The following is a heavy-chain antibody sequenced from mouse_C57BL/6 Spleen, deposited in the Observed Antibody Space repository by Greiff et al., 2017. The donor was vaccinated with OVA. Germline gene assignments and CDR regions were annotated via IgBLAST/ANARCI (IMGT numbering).Heavy chain of an antibody. CDR3: ARMDYGSSYYYFDY. J-gene: IGHJ2*01. CDR2: IWWDDDK. V-gene: IGHV8-8*01. CDR1: GFSLSTFGMG. D-gene: IGHD1-1*01. Sequence: QVTLKVCGPGILQPSQTLSLTCSFSGFSLSTFGMGVGWIRQPSGKGLEWLAHIWWDDDKYYNPALKSRLTISKDTSKNQVFLKIANVDTADTATYYCARMDYGSSYYYFDYWGQGTTLTVSS.